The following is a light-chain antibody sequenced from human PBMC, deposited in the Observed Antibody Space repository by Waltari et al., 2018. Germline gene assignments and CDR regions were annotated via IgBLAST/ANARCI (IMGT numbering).Light chain of an antibody. J-gene: IGLJ3*02. CDR2: DVR. V-gene: IGLV2-11*01. CDR1: SSDVGGYKS. Sequence: QSALTQPRSVSGSPGQSVTISCTGTSSDVGGYKSVSWYQQHPGKAPNLMIFDVRKRPSGVPDRFSGSKSGSTASLTISGLQAEDEADYYCCSYAGSRWVFGGGTKLTVL. CDR3: CSYAGSRWV.